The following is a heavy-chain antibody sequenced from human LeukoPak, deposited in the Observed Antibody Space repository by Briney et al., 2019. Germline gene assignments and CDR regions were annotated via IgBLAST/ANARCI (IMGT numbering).Heavy chain of an antibody. V-gene: IGHV3-48*04. D-gene: IGHD2-15*01. Sequence: QPGGSLRLSCAASGFTFSSYSMNWVRQAPGKGLEWVSYISSSSSTIYYADSVKGRFTISRDNAKNSLYLQMNRLRAEDTAVYYCARSGRVVYYYYYMDVWGKGTTVTVSS. J-gene: IGHJ6*03. CDR3: ARSGRVVYYYYYMDV. CDR1: GFTFSSYS. CDR2: ISSSSSTI.